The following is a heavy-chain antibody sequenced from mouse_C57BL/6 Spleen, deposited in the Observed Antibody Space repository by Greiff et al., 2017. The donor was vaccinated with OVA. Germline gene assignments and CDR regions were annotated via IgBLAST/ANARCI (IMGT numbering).Heavy chain of an antibody. D-gene: IGHD2-1*01. CDR2: LSDGGSYT. CDR1: GFTFSSYA. CDR3: ARDYYGNQFAY. V-gene: IGHV5-4*01. J-gene: IGHJ3*01. Sequence: EVQLQESGGGLVKPGGSLKLSCAASGFTFSSYAMSWVRQTPEKRLEWVATLSDGGSYTYYPDNVKGRFTISRDNAKNNLYLQMSHLKSEDTAMYYCARDYYGNQFAYWGQGTLVTVSA.